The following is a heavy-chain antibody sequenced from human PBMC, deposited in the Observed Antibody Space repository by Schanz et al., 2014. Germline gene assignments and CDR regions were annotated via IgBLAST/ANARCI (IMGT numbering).Heavy chain of an antibody. CDR1: GYTFTSYG. J-gene: IGHJ6*02. CDR3: ARGREYIVVLVAVTREYYDHAMDV. V-gene: IGHV1-18*01. Sequence: QVQLVQSGAEVKKPGASVKVSCKASGYTFTSYGISWVRQAPGQGLEWMGWISADNGNTNYAQRLQGRVTMTTDTATSTAYMELRSLRSDDTAVYYCARGREYIVVLVAVTREYYDHAMDVWGQGTTVTVSS. D-gene: IGHD2-15*01. CDR2: ISADNGNT.